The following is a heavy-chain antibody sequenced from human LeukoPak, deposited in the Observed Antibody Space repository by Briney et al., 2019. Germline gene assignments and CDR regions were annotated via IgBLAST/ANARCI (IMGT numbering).Heavy chain of an antibody. J-gene: IGHJ3*02. CDR1: GFDFSTQW. CDR2: VNQGATQK. V-gene: IGHV3-7*01. CDR3: ARDSWELQDAFDI. D-gene: IGHD1-26*01. Sequence: GGSLRLSCAASGFDFSTQWMSWVRQAPGKGLEWVAIVNQGATQKYYVDSVKGRFTISRDNAENSLYLQMNSLRAEDTAVYYCARDSWELQDAFDIWGQGTMVTVSS.